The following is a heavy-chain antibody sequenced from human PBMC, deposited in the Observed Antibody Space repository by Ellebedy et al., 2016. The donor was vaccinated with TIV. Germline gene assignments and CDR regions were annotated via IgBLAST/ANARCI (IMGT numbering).Heavy chain of an antibody. D-gene: IGHD3-9*01. J-gene: IGHJ4*02. Sequence: ASVKVSCKASGYTFTSYGISWVRQAPGQGLEWMGWIGPYTGNTNYAQKVQGRVTMTTDTSTSTAYMELRSLRSDDTAVYYCARGYDILTGLFDSWGQGTLVTVSS. CDR3: ARGYDILTGLFDS. CDR2: IGPYTGNT. CDR1: GYTFTSYG. V-gene: IGHV1-18*01.